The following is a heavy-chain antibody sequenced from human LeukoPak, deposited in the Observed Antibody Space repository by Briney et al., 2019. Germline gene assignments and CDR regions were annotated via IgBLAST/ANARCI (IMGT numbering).Heavy chain of an antibody. V-gene: IGHV3-74*01. J-gene: IGHJ4*02. Sequence: GSLRLSCAASGFTFSTYWMHWVRQAPGKGLVWVSRMNTDGSTTSYADSVKGRFTISRDNAQNTLYLQMNSLRVEDTAVYYCARVSSYCSSNSCPYDYWGQGTLVTVSS. CDR2: MNTDGSTT. CDR3: ARVSSYCSSNSCPYDY. CDR1: GFTFSTYW. D-gene: IGHD2-2*01.